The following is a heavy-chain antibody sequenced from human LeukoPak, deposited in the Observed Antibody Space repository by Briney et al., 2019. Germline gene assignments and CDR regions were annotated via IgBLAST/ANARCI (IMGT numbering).Heavy chain of an antibody. D-gene: IGHD1-26*01. Sequence: PSETLSLTCTVSGGSVSSGSYYWSWIRQPPGKGLEWIGYIYYSGSTNYNPSLKSRVTISVDTSKNQFSLKLSSVTAADTAVYYCARPIVGATTNWFDPWGQGTLVTVSS. V-gene: IGHV4-61*01. CDR3: ARPIVGATTNWFDP. CDR2: IYYSGST. J-gene: IGHJ5*02. CDR1: GGSVSSGSYY.